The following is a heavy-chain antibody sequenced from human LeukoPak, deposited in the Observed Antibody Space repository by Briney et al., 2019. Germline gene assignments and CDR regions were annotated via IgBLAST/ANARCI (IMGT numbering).Heavy chain of an antibody. V-gene: IGHV1-24*01. Sequence: ASVKVSCKVSGYTLTELSMHWVRQAPGKGLEWMGGFDPEDGETIYAQKFQGRVTMTEDTSTDTAYMELSSLRSEDTAVYYCATGPSRYCSGGSCAFDYWGQGTLVAVSS. J-gene: IGHJ4*02. CDR3: ATGPSRYCSGGSCAFDY. CDR2: FDPEDGET. D-gene: IGHD2-15*01. CDR1: GYTLTELS.